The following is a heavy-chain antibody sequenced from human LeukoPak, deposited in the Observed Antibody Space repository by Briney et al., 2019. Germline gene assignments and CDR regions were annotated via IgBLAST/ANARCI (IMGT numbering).Heavy chain of an antibody. Sequence: GASVKVSCKASGYSFTDKYMHWVRQAPGQGLEWMGWINPNSGGTNYARKFQGRVTMTTDTSMSTAYMELSRLTSDDTAVYYCARAGGRSWFDPWGQGTLVTVSS. J-gene: IGHJ5*02. CDR2: INPNSGGT. CDR3: ARAGGRSWFDP. V-gene: IGHV1-2*02. CDR1: GYSFTDKY.